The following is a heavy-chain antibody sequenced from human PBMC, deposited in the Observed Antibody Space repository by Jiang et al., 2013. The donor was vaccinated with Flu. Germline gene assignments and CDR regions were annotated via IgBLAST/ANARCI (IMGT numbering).Heavy chain of an antibody. V-gene: IGHV2-70*11. D-gene: IGHD1-26*01. CDR2: IDWDDDK. Sequence: KPTQTLTLTCTFSGFSLSTSGMCVSWIRQPPGKALEWLARIDWDDDKYYSTSLKTRLTISKDTSKNQVVLTMTNMDPVDTATYYCARFPIVGATMIPRQDAFDIWGQGTMVTVSS. CDR1: GFSLSTSGMC. CDR3: ARFPIVGATMIPRQDAFDI. J-gene: IGHJ3*02.